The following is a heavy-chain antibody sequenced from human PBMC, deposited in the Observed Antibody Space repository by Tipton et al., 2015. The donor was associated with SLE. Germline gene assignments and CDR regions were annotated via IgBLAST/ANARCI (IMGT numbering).Heavy chain of an antibody. Sequence: TLSLTCTVSGGSISSGDYYWTWIRQPPGKGLEWIGYIHSSGGTYYNPSLKSRVTISVGTSRNQFSVQLTSVTAADTAVYYCARVDSTVTTGLDYWGQGTLVTVSS. CDR3: ARVDSTVTTGLDY. V-gene: IGHV4-30-4*01. CDR2: IHSSGGT. D-gene: IGHD4-17*01. CDR1: GGSISSGDYY. J-gene: IGHJ4*02.